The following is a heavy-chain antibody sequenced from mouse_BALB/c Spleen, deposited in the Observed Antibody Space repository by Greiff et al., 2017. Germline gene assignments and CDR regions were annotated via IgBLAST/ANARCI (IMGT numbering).Heavy chain of an antibody. CDR3: ARNYGKGDAMDY. V-gene: IGHV2-2*02. CDR2: IWSGGST. J-gene: IGHJ4*01. CDR1: GFSLTSYG. D-gene: IGHD2-1*01. Sequence: VQLVESGPGLVQPSQSLSITCTVSGFSLTSYGVHWVRQSPGKGLEWLGVIWSGGSTDYNAAFISRLSISKDNSKSQVFFKMNSLQANDTAIYYWARNYGKGDAMDYWGQGTAVTVSS.